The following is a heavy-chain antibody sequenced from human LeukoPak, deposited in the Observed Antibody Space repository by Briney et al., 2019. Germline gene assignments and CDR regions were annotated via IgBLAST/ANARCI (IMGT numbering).Heavy chain of an antibody. V-gene: IGHV4-31*03. Sequence: PSQTLSLTCTVSGGSLSSGGYYWSWIRQHPGKGLEWIGYIYYSGSTYYNPSLKSRVTISVDTSKNQFSLKLSSVTAADTAVYYCAKIAVAGHDAFDIWGQGTMVTVSS. CDR1: GGSLSSGGYY. CDR3: AKIAVAGHDAFDI. D-gene: IGHD6-19*01. J-gene: IGHJ3*02. CDR2: IYYSGST.